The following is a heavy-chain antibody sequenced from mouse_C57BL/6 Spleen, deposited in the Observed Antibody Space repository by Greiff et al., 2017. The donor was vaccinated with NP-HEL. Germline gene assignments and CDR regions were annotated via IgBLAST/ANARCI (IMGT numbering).Heavy chain of an antibody. D-gene: IGHD1-1*02. CDR2: INYDGSST. CDR1: GFTFSDYY. J-gene: IGHJ2*01. V-gene: IGHV5-16*01. CDR3: ARDEGGKGFFDY. Sequence: DVKLVESEGGLVQPGSSMKLSCTASGFTFSDYYMAWVRQVPEKGLEWVANINYDGSSTYYLDSLKSRFIISRDNAKNILYLQMSSLKSEDTATYYCARDEGGKGFFDYWGQGTTLTVSS.